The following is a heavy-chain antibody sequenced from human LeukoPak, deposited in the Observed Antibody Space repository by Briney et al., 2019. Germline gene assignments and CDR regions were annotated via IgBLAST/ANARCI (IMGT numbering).Heavy chain of an antibody. D-gene: IGHD1-26*01. Sequence: GGSLRLSCAASGFTFSGYWMTWVRQAPGKGLEWVANIKQDGVAKHFVDSVKGRFTISRDNAKNSLYLQMNSLRAEDTAVYYCLRSGGYWGQGTPVTVSS. J-gene: IGHJ4*02. V-gene: IGHV3-7*01. CDR2: IKQDGVAK. CDR3: LRSGGY. CDR1: GFTFSGYW.